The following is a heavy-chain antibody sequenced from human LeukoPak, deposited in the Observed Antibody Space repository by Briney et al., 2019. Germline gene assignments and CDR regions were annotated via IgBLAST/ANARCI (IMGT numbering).Heavy chain of an antibody. CDR2: INWNGGST. Sequence: PGGSLGLTCAASGFTFDDYGMSWVRQAPGKGLEWVSGINWNGGSTGYVDSVKGRFTISRDNAKNSLYLQMSSLRAEDTALYHCARLLGLRYMDVWGKGTTVTVSS. CDR3: ARLLGLRYMDV. CDR1: GFTFDDYG. V-gene: IGHV3-20*01. D-gene: IGHD2/OR15-2a*01. J-gene: IGHJ6*03.